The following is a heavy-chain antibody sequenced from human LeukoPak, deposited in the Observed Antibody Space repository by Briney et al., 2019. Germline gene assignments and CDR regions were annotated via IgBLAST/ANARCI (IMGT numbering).Heavy chain of an antibody. CDR1: GFTFDDYA. CDR2: ISWNSGNI. CDR3: AKDMWRYQLPLDYYGLDV. J-gene: IGHJ6*02. V-gene: IGHV3-9*01. Sequence: PGGSLRLSCAASGFTFDDYAMHWVRQAPGKGLEWVSGISWNSGNIGYADSVKGRFTISRDNAKNSPYLQLNSLRAEDTALYYCAKDMWRYQLPLDYYGLDVWGQGTTVTVSS. D-gene: IGHD2-2*01.